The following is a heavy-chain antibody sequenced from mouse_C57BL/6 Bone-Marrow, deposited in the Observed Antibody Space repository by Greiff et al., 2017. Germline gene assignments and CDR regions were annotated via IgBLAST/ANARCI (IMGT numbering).Heavy chain of an antibody. V-gene: IGHV1-64*01. Sequence: VQLQQPGAELVKPGASVKLSCKASGYTFTSYWMHWVKQRPGQGLEWIGMIHPNSGSTNYNEKFKSKATLTVDKSSSTAYMQLSSLTSEDSAVYYCAREGIYYGSSIYWYFDVWGTGTTVTVSS. J-gene: IGHJ1*03. CDR2: IHPNSGST. D-gene: IGHD1-1*01. CDR1: GYTFTSYW. CDR3: AREGIYYGSSIYWYFDV.